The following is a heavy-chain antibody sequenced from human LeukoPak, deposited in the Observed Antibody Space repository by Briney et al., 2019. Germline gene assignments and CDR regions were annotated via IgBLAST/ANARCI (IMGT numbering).Heavy chain of an antibody. J-gene: IGHJ5*02. CDR1: GYNFIRYW. CDR2: IYPGDSDT. V-gene: IGHV5-51*01. Sequence: KAGESLQISCQGSGYNFIRYWIGWVRQLPGKGLEWMGIIYPGDSDTRYSPSFQGQVTISADKSINTAYLQWRSLKASDTAIYYCTRSIPSSGWIGRFDPWGQGTLVTVSS. D-gene: IGHD6-19*01. CDR3: TRSIPSSGWIGRFDP.